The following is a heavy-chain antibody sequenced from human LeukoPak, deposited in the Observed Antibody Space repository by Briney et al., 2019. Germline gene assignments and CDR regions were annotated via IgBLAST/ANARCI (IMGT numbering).Heavy chain of an antibody. CDR1: GFTFSSYA. CDR3: AKDTGTAVAGPPLH. J-gene: IGHJ4*02. CDR2: ISGSGGST. D-gene: IGHD6-19*01. V-gene: IGHV3-23*01. Sequence: GGSLRLSCAASGFTFSSYAMSWVRQAPGKGLEWVSAISGSGGSTYYTDSVKGRFTISRDNSKNTLYLQMNSLRAEDTAVYYCAKDTGTAVAGPPLHWGQGTLVTVSS.